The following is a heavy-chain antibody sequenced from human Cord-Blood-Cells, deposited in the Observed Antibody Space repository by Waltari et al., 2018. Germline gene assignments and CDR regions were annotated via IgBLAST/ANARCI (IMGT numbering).Heavy chain of an antibody. D-gene: IGHD4-17*01. CDR2: ISYDGSNK. CDR1: GFTFSSYG. CDR3: AKHKGDYDAFDI. J-gene: IGHJ3*02. Sequence: QQRLVEAGGGVVQPGRSLRLSCAASGFTFSSYGMVWVPQAPGKGLEWVAVISYDGSNKYYADSVKGRFTISRDNSKNTLYLQMNSLRAEDTAVYYCAKHKGDYDAFDIWGQGTMVTVSS. V-gene: IGHV3-30*18.